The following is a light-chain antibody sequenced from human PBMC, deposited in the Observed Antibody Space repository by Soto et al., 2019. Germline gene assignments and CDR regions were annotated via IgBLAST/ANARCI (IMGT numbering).Light chain of an antibody. J-gene: IGKJ5*01. V-gene: IGKV3-11*01. CDR3: QQRSNWPPFT. CDR1: QSVSSY. CDR2: DAS. Sequence: EIVVTQSPATLSVSPGERATLSCRASQSVSSYLAWYQQKPGQAPRLLIYDASNRATGIPARFSGSGSGTDFTLTISSLEPEDFAVYYCQQRSNWPPFTFGQGTRLEI.